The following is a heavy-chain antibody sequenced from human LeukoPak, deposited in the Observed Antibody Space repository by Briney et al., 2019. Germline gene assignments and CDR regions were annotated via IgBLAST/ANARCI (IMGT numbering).Heavy chain of an antibody. CDR2: IYPGDSDS. J-gene: IGHJ3*01. D-gene: IGHD2-21*02. V-gene: IGHV5-51*01. Sequence: GESLKISCKGSGYNFTSHWIGWVRQMPGKGLEWMGIIYPGDSDSRQSPSLRGQVTISADKSINTAYLQWNSLKASDTAMYYCARGHHVVVATATWASDAFDLWGQGIMVTVSS. CDR3: ARGHHVVVATATWASDAFDL. CDR1: GYNFTSHW.